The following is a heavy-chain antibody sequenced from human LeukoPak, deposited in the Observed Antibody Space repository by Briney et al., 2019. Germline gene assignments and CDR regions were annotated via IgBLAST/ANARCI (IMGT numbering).Heavy chain of an antibody. CDR1: AYTFINYG. CDR3: ARDLSSYDFWSAYANWFDP. J-gene: IGHJ5*02. Sequence: ASVKVSCKASAYTFINYGISWVRQAPGQGLEWMGWISAYNGNTNYAQKLQGRVTMTTDTSTSTAYMELRSLRSDDTAVYYCARDLSSYDFWSAYANWFDPWGQGTLVTVSS. V-gene: IGHV1-18*01. D-gene: IGHD3-3*01. CDR2: ISAYNGNT.